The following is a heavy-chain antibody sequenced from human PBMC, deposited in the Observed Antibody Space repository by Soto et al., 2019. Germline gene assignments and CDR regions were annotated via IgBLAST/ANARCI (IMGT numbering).Heavy chain of an antibody. CDR3: AKDTLYRGFDY. CDR2: ISWNSGSI. V-gene: IGHV3-9*01. D-gene: IGHD5-12*01. Sequence: EVQLVESGGGLVQPGRSLRLSCAASGFTFDDYAMHWVRQAPGKGLEWVSGISWNSGSIGYADSVKGRFTISRDNAKNSLYLQMNSLRAEDTALYYCAKDTLYRGFDYWGQGTLVTVSS. CDR1: GFTFDDYA. J-gene: IGHJ4*02.